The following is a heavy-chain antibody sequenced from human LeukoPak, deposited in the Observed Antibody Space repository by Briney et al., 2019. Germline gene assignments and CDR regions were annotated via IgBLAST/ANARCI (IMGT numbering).Heavy chain of an antibody. CDR1: GGTFSSYA. Sequence: SVKVSCKASGGTFSSYAISWVRQAPGQGLEWMGRIIPILGIANYAQKFRGRVTITADKSTSTAYMELSSLRSEDTAVYYCARGNLEWLSTWGQGTLVTVSS. V-gene: IGHV1-69*04. D-gene: IGHD3-3*01. CDR3: ARGNLEWLST. CDR2: IIPILGIA. J-gene: IGHJ5*02.